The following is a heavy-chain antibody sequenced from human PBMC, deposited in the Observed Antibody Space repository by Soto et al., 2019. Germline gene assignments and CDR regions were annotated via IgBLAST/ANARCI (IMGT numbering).Heavy chain of an antibody. J-gene: IGHJ4*02. CDR3: ARGEVRTTFRH. CDR1: GGSISSGDYY. D-gene: IGHD3-10*01. CDR2: IYDSGTT. Sequence: QVQLQESGPGLVKPSQTLSLTCTVSGGSISSGDYYWSWIRQHPGKGLEWIGYIYDSGTTYYNPSLKSRLTISGDTSKNHLSLKLSSVTAADTAVYYCARGEVRTTFRHWGQGTLVTVSS. V-gene: IGHV4-31*03.